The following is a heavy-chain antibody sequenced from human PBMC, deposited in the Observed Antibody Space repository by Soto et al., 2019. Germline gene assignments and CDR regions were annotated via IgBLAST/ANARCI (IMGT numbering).Heavy chain of an antibody. J-gene: IGHJ4*02. CDR3: ARRHPGYCTNGVCYKGYFDY. V-gene: IGHV5-51*01. Sequence: VQSLKISCNGSGYSFTSYWIGWVRQMPWKGLELMGIIYPGDSDTRYSPSFQGQVNISADKSSSTAYLQWSSLKASDTAMYYCARRHPGYCTNGVCYKGYFDYWGQGTMVTVSS. D-gene: IGHD2-8*01. CDR1: GYSFTSYW. CDR2: IYPGDSDT.